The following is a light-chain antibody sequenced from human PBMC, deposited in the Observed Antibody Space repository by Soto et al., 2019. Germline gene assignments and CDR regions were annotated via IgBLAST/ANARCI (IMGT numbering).Light chain of an antibody. CDR2: DAS. CDR1: QDINNY. V-gene: IGKV1-33*01. Sequence: IQMTQSPSSLSASVGDRVTITCQASQDINNYLNWYQQRPGKAPKLLIYDASSLATGAPSRFSGGGSGTDFTFTISSLQPEDIATYFCQQYDNLPPYSFGQGTKVEIE. J-gene: IGKJ2*01. CDR3: QQYDNLPPYS.